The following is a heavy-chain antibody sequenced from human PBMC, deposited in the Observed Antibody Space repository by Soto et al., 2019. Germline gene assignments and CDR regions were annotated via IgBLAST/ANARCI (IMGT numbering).Heavy chain of an antibody. CDR2: ISGSGGNT. J-gene: IGHJ5*02. CDR3: ATAYYDSRGFQDR. CDR1: GFTFSSYA. Sequence: GGSLRLSCAASGFTFSSYAMTWVRQAPGKGLEWVSAISGSGGNTYYADSMKGRFTISRDNSEKTLYLQMNSLRAEDTATYFCATAYYDSRGFQDRWGQGTLVTVSS. V-gene: IGHV3-23*01. D-gene: IGHD3-22*01.